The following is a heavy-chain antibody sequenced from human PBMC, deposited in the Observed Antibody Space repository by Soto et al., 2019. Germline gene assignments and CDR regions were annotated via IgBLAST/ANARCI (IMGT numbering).Heavy chain of an antibody. V-gene: IGHV1-69*01. CDR1: GGTFSSYA. Sequence: QVQLVQSGAEVKKPGSSVKVSCKASGGTFSSYAISWVRQAPGQGLEWMGGIIPIFGTANYAQKFHGRVTITADESTSTAYMELSSLISEDTAVYYCARSAAILPYYYGMDVWGQGTTVTVSS. CDR2: IIPIFGTA. D-gene: IGHD2-2*02. CDR3: ARSAAILPYYYGMDV. J-gene: IGHJ6*02.